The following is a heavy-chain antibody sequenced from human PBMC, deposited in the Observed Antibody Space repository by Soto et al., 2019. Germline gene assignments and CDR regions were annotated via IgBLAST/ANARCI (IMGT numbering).Heavy chain of an antibody. V-gene: IGHV4-30-2*01. CDR1: GGSISSGGYS. D-gene: IGHD3-22*01. Sequence: SETLSLTCAVSGGSISSGGYSWSWIRQPPGKGLEWIGYIYHTGNAYYNPSLKSRVTISVDTSKNQFSLKVTSVTAADTALYYCARDYFDSSDYTTNWFEPWGQGTLVTVSS. CDR3: ARDYFDSSDYTTNWFEP. J-gene: IGHJ5*02. CDR2: IYHTGNA.